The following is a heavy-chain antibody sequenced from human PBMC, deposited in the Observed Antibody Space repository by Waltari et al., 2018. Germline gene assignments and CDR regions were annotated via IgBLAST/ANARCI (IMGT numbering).Heavy chain of an antibody. J-gene: IGHJ4*02. CDR3: ARNTGGYCSGGSCYSLDY. Sequence: QVQLVQSGAEVKKPGSSVKVSCKASGGTFRRCSISWQRRPPGHGLEWMGGIIPIFGTANYAKKFQGRVTITADESTSTAYMELSSLRSEDTAVYYCARNTGGYCSGGSCYSLDYWGQGTLVTVSS. V-gene: IGHV1-69*01. D-gene: IGHD2-15*01. CDR1: GGTFRRCS. CDR2: IIPIFGTA.